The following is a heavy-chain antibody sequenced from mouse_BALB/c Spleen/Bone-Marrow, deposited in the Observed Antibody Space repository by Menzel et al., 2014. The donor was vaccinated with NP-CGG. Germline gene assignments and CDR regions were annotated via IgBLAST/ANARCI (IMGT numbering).Heavy chain of an antibody. J-gene: IGHJ4*01. Sequence: QVQLKESGPELVKPGASVKISCKASGYAFSSSWMNWAKQRPGQGLEWIGRIFPGDGDTYYKGKFKGKATLTADKSSSTAYLQLSILPPVYSAVFFVPNSVVYLVRDNGGQGPS. CDR2: IFPGDGDT. CDR3: PNSVVYLVRDN. CDR1: GYAFSSSW. V-gene: IGHV1-82*01. D-gene: IGHD5-1*01.